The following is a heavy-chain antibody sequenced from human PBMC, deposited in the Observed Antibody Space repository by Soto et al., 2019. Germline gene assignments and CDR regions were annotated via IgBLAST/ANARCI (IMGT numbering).Heavy chain of an antibody. J-gene: IGHJ4*02. Sequence: EVQLAESGGGVVKPGGSLRLSCGASGFTFKNAWMSWVRQPPGKGLEWIGQVKEGGRTDYAAPVKGKFTISRDDSKNTVYLQINSLEIDDTAVYYCATDLPTLGAGELDYWGQGTLLTVSS. CDR3: ATDLPTLGAGELDY. D-gene: IGHD1-26*01. V-gene: IGHV3-15*01. CDR1: GFTFKNAW. CDR2: VKEGGRT.